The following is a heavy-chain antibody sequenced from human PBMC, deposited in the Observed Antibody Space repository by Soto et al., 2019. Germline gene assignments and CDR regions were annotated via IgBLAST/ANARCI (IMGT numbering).Heavy chain of an antibody. V-gene: IGHV4-61*01. CDR1: GGSVSGGSYY. J-gene: IGHJ6*02. CDR2: IYYSGST. CDR3: ARGESYSSSGYYYYGMDV. D-gene: IGHD6-6*01. Sequence: PSETLSLTCAVSGGSVSGGSYYWTWIRQPPGKGLQWLGYIYYSGSTNYNPSLKSRVTISVDTSKKQFSLKLSSVTAADTAVYYCARGESYSSSGYYYYGMDVWGQGTTVT.